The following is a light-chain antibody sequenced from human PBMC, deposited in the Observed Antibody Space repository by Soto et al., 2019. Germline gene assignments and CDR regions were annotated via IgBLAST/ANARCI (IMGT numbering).Light chain of an antibody. CDR3: QQYSSSPSIT. CDR1: QSVSSN. CDR2: RAY. Sequence: EIVLTQFPATRFVSPWEGSTLSGRASQSVSSNLAWYQQKPGQAPRLLIFRAYTRATGIPDRFSGSGSGTDFTLTISRLEPEDFAVYYCQQYSSSPSITFGQGTRLEIK. V-gene: IGKV3-20*01. J-gene: IGKJ5*01.